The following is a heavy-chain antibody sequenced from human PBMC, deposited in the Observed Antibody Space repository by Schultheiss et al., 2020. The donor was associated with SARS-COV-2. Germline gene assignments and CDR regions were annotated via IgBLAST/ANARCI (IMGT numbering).Heavy chain of an antibody. CDR2: ISGSGGST. V-gene: IGHV3-23*01. J-gene: IGHJ4*02. D-gene: IGHD2-2*01. CDR3: AKVVVVPAARTLRAPDY. Sequence: GESLKISCAASGFTFSDYYMSWVRQAPGKGLEWVSAISGSGGSTYYADSVKGRFTISRDNSKNTLYLQMSSLRAEDTAVYYCAKVVVVPAARTLRAPDYWGQGTLVTVSS. CDR1: GFTFSDYY.